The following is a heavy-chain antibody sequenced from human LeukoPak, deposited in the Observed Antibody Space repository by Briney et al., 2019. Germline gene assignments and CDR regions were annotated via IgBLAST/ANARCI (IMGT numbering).Heavy chain of an antibody. V-gene: IGHV3-23*01. D-gene: IGHD3-22*01. Sequence: RASLRVSSAPPRFTFSIYAISSVPPAPGERVEWVSAISGSGGSTYYADSVKGRFTISRDNSKNTLYLQMNSLRAEDTDVYYCAKRGDYDSSGYYLDYWGQGNLVTVSS. J-gene: IGHJ4*02. CDR3: AKRGDYDSSGYYLDY. CDR2: ISGSGGST. CDR1: RFTFSIYA.